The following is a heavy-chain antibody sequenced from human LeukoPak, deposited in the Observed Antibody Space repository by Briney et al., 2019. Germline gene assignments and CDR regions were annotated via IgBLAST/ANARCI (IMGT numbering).Heavy chain of an antibody. D-gene: IGHD3-3*01. J-gene: IGHJ4*02. CDR3: ARDYYDFWSGYYTHGY. Sequence: ASVKVSCKASGYTFTSYGISWVRQAPGQGLEWMGWISAYNGNTNYAQKLQGRVTMTTDTSTSTAYMELRSLRSDDTAVYYCARDYYDFWSGYYTHGYWGQGTLVTVSS. V-gene: IGHV1-18*01. CDR2: ISAYNGNT. CDR1: GYTFTSYG.